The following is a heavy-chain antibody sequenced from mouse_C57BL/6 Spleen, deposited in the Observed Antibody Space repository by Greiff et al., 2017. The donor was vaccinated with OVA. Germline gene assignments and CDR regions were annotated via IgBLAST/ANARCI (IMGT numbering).Heavy chain of an antibody. J-gene: IGHJ4*01. Sequence: EVKLMESGGGLVQPGGSMKLSCVASGFTFSNYWMNWVRQSPEKGLEWVAQIRLKSDNYATHYAESVKGRFTISRDDSKSSVYLQMNNLRAEDTGIYYCTGYYYGRDYAMDYWGQGTSVTVSS. CDR3: TGYYYGRDYAMDY. CDR2: IRLKSDNYAT. D-gene: IGHD1-1*01. CDR1: GFTFSNYW. V-gene: IGHV6-3*01.